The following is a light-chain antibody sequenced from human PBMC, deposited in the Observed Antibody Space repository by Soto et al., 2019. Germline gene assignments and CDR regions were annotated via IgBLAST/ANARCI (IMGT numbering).Light chain of an antibody. CDR1: QSISSW. CDR2: ETS. CDR3: QQYNSDLLT. J-gene: IGKJ4*01. V-gene: IGKV1-5*03. Sequence: DIQMTQSPSPLSASVGDRVTITCRASQSISSWLAWYQQKPGKAPKLLIYETSSLESGVPPRFSGSASGTEFTLTISSLQPDDFATYYCQQYNSDLLTFGGGTKVEIK.